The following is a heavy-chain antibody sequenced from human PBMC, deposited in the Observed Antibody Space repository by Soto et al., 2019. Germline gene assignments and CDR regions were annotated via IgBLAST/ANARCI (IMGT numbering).Heavy chain of an antibody. CDR2: ISDSGAGT. CDR1: GFAFSSYA. CDR3: AKDNSGKYGDFDY. D-gene: IGHD1-26*01. J-gene: IGHJ4*02. V-gene: IGHV3-23*01. Sequence: EVHLLESGGGLVQPGGSLRLSCAASGFAFSSYAMSWVRQAPGKGLDWVSAISDSGAGTYYADSVKGRFTISRDNSKNTLYLQMNSLRAEDTAVYYCAKDNSGKYGDFDYWGQGTLVTVSS.